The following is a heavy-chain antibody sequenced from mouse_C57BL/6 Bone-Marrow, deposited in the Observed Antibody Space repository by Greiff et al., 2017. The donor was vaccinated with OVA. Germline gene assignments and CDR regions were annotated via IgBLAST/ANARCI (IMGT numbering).Heavy chain of an antibody. V-gene: IGHV1-69*01. CDR1: GYTFTSYW. D-gene: IGHD2-4*01. CDR2: IDPSDSYT. J-gene: IGHJ1*03. CDR3: ARSITSSWYFDV. Sequence: VQLQQPGAELVMPGASVKLSCKASGYTFTSYWMHWVKQRPGQGLEWIGEIDPSDSYTNYTQKFKGKSTLTVDKSSRTAYLQLSSLTSEDSAVYYCARSITSSWYFDVWGTGTTVTVSS.